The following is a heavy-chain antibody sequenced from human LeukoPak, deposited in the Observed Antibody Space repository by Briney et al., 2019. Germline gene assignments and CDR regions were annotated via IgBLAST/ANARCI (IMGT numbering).Heavy chain of an antibody. V-gene: IGHV3-30*02. Sequence: GGSLRLSCAASGFTFRNYGMHWVRQAPGKGLEWVAFIRYDGSDRYYTDSVKGRFTISRDDTKNTLFLQMDSLRAEDTALYYCAKDWSSSPYYDFWNSYIPPLNWGQGTLVTVSS. CDR2: IRYDGSDR. D-gene: IGHD3-3*01. CDR1: GFTFRNYG. J-gene: IGHJ4*02. CDR3: AKDWSSSPYYDFWNSYIPPLN.